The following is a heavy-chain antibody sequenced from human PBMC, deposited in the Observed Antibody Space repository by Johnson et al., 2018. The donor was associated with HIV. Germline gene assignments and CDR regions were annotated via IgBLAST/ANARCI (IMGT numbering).Heavy chain of an antibody. CDR3: ARDQAYSSSWEGVFDI. Sequence: QVQLVESGGGVVQPGRSVRLSCAASGFIFSSYGMHWVRQAPGKGLEWVAVIWSDGSNKYYADSVQGRFTISRDNSKNTLYLQMNSLTADDTAVYYCARDQAYSSSWEGVFDIWGQGTRVIVSS. V-gene: IGHV3-30*19. CDR2: IWSDGSNK. D-gene: IGHD6-13*01. J-gene: IGHJ3*02. CDR1: GFIFSSYG.